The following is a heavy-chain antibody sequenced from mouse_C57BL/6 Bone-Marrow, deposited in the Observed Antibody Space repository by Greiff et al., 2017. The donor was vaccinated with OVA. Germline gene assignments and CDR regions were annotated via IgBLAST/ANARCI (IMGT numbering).Heavy chain of an antibody. D-gene: IGHD2-10*01. CDR3: ARDPYSFAY. CDR2: ISYDGSN. V-gene: IGHV3-6*01. CDR1: GYSITSGYY. Sequence: EVKLMESGPGLVKPSQSLSLTCSVTGYSITSGYYWNWIRQFPGNKLEWMGYISYDGSNNYNPSLKNRISITRDTSKNQFFLKLNSVTTEDTATYYCARDPYSFAYWGQGTLVTVSA. J-gene: IGHJ3*01.